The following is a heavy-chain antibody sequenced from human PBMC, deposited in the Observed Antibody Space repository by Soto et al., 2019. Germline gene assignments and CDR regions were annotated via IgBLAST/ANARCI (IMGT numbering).Heavy chain of an antibody. CDR1: GGSISSRSYY. J-gene: IGHJ6*02. CDR3: ACQWGGDASTYFYGMDV. D-gene: IGHD2-21*02. Sequence: PSETLSLTCTVYGGSISSRSYYWGWIRQPPGKGLEWIGNIYYSGTTYHSPSLKSRVTMSVDTSKNQFSLKLTSVTAADSAVYYCACQWGGDASTYFYGMDVLGQGTTVPVSS. CDR2: IYYSGTT. V-gene: IGHV4-39*01.